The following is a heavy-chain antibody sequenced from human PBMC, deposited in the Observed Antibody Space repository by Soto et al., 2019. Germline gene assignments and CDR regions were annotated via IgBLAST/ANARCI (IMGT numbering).Heavy chain of an antibody. J-gene: IGHJ4*02. Sequence: SETLSLTCTVSGGSISRSSYYWGWIRQPPGKGLEWIGSIYYSGSTYYNPPLKSRVTISVDTSKNQFSLKLSSVTAADTAVYYCARHDYGGFGLWGQGTLVTVSS. CDR1: GGSISRSSYY. CDR3: ARHDYGGFGL. V-gene: IGHV4-39*01. D-gene: IGHD4-17*01. CDR2: IYYSGST.